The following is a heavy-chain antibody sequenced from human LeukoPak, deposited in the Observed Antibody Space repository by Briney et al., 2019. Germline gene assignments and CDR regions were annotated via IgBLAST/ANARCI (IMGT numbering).Heavy chain of an antibody. CDR2: IYPGDSDT. CDR3: ARRVSSGYYFDY. V-gene: IGHV5-51*01. CDR1: GYSFSTYW. J-gene: IGHJ4*02. D-gene: IGHD3-22*01. Sequence: PGESLKISCKGSGYSFSTYWIGWVRQMPGKGLELMGIIYPGDSDTTYSPSFQGQVTISVDKSISTAYLQWSTLKASDTAMYYCARRVSSGYYFDYWAQGTLVTVSS.